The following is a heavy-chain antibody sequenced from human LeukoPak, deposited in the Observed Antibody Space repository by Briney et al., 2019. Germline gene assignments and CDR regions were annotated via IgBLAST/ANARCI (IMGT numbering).Heavy chain of an antibody. CDR2: ISYDGSNK. CDR1: GFTFSSYW. V-gene: IGHV3-30-3*01. D-gene: IGHD2-2*02. Sequence: GGSLRLSCAASGFTFSSYWMSWVRQAPGKGLEWVAVISYDGSNKYYADSVKGRFTISRDNSKNTLYLQMNSLRAEDTAVYYCARGKLLYDAFDIWGQGTMVTVSS. J-gene: IGHJ3*02. CDR3: ARGKLLYDAFDI.